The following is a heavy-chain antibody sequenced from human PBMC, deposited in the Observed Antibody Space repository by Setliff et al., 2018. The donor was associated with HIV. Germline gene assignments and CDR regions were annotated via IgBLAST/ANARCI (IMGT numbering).Heavy chain of an antibody. CDR2: IRSKTKSYAT. Sequence: GESLRLSCAASGFSFSGSAMHWVRQASGKGLEWVGRIRSKTKSYATTYAASVTGRFTISRDDSRSTAYLQMIGLKTEDTAVYYCTTQSPGATVASNYWGQGTLVTVSS. CDR1: GFSFSGSA. D-gene: IGHD2-21*02. CDR3: TTQSPGATVASNY. J-gene: IGHJ4*02. V-gene: IGHV3-73*01.